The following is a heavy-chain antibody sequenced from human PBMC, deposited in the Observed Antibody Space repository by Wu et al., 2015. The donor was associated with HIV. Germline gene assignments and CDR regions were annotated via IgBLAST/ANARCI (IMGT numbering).Heavy chain of an antibody. CDR1: GGTFSSYA. D-gene: IGHD6-13*01. J-gene: IGHJ6*03. Sequence: QVQLVQSGAEVKKPGSSVKVSCKASGGTFSSYAISWVRQAPGQGLEWMGGIIPIFGTANYAQKFQGRVTITAGESTSTAYMELSSLRSEDTAVYYCARALTDEVAAAGTYLYYYYMDVWGKGTTVTVSS. CDR3: ARALTDEVAAAGTYLYYYYMDV. CDR2: IIPIFGTA. V-gene: IGHV1-69*12.